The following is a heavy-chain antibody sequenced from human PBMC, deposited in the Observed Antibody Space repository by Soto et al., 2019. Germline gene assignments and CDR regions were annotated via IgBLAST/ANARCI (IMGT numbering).Heavy chain of an antibody. CDR1: GFPFSNFY. CDR2: IQHGGSEK. CDR3: ATEARLGA. D-gene: IGHD6-6*01. Sequence: ELQLVESGGGLVQPGGSLRLSCAVSGFPFSNFYMSWVRQPPGKGLEWVANIQHGGSEKYYVDSVKGRFTISRDDAKSSLYLQMNSLRAEDTAVYYCATEARLGAWGQGTLVTVSS. J-gene: IGHJ5*02. V-gene: IGHV3-7*01.